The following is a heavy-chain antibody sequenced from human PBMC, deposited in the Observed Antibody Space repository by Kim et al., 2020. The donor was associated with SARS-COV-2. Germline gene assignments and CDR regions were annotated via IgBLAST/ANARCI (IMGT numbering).Heavy chain of an antibody. V-gene: IGHV1-2*02. D-gene: IGHD2-15*01. CDR3: ARERGRGAGSASDY. J-gene: IGHJ4*02. Sequence: AQKFKGRVTMTRDTSISTAYMELSRLRSDDTAVYYCARERGRGAGSASDYWGQGTLVTVSS.